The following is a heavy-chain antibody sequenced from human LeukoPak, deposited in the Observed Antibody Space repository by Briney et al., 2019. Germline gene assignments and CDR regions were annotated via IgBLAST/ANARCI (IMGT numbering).Heavy chain of an antibody. J-gene: IGHJ4*02. Sequence: SGGSLRLSCAASGFTFSSYSMNWVRQAPGKGLEWVSYISSSSSTIYYADSVKGRFTISRDNAKNSLYLQMNSLRAEDTAVYYCASLTRDKTDYVWGSYRIFDYWGQGTLVTVSS. D-gene: IGHD3-16*02. CDR1: GFTFSSYS. CDR3: ASLTRDKTDYVWGSYRIFDY. CDR2: ISSSSSTI. V-gene: IGHV3-48*01.